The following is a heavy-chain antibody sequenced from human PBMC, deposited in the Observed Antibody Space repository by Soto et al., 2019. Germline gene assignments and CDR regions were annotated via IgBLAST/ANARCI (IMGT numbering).Heavy chain of an antibody. Sequence: QVQLVESGGGVVQPGRSLRLSCAASGFTFSSYGMHWVRQAPGKGLEWVAVISYDGSNKYYADSVKGRFTISRDNSKNTLYLQMNSLRAEDTAVYYCAKDSGKITFGGVDYWGQGTLVTVSS. CDR2: ISYDGSNK. D-gene: IGHD3-16*01. J-gene: IGHJ4*02. CDR3: AKDSGKITFGGVDY. CDR1: GFTFSSYG. V-gene: IGHV3-30*18.